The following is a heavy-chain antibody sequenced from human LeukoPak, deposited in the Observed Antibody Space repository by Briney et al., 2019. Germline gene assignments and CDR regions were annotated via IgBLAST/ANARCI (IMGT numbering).Heavy chain of an antibody. D-gene: IGHD1-26*01. V-gene: IGHV4-34*01. CDR3: ARVVGATTRYYYYYYGMDV. Sequence: GGSXXXYYWSWIRQPPGKGLEWIGEINHSGSTNYNPSLKSRVTISVDTSKNQFSLKLSSVTAADTAVYYCARVVGATTRYYYYYYGMDVWGQGTTVTVSS. J-gene: IGHJ6*02. CDR2: INHSGST. CDR1: GGSXXXYY.